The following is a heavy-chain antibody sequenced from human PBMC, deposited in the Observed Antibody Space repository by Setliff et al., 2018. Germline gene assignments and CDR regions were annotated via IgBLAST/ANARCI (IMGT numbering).Heavy chain of an antibody. CDR3: ARDWSNNYWAFDI. CDR1: GFTFSSYE. V-gene: IGHV3-48*03. Sequence: PGGSLRLSCAASGFTFSSYEMNWVRQAPGKGLEWVSYISSSGSTIFYADSVKGRFTISRDNAKKSLYLQMNSLRAEDTAVYYCARDWSNNYWAFDIWGRGTVGTVSS. CDR2: ISSSGSTI. J-gene: IGHJ3*02. D-gene: IGHD1-1*01.